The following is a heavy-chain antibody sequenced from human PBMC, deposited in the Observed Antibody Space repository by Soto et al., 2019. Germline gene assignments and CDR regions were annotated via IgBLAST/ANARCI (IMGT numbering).Heavy chain of an antibody. J-gene: IGHJ5*02. V-gene: IGHV4-4*02. Sequence: QVQLQESGPRLVKPSGTLSLTCAVYGGSLSSCNWWSWVRQPPGKGLEWIGEIYRYGSTSYNPSLQSRVTIWVEKSKNQFSLKMTSLTAADPAVYFCSGGGRPGQIDWFDPWGQGILVTVSS. D-gene: IGHD2-21*01. CDR3: SGGGRPGQIDWFDP. CDR1: GGSLSSCNW. CDR2: IYRYGST.